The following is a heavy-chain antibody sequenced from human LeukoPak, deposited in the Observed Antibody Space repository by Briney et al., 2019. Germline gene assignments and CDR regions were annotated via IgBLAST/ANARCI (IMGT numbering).Heavy chain of an antibody. D-gene: IGHD5-18*01. CDR1: GFTFSSYG. CDR3: AGTSGYSYGPLDY. Sequence: GGSLRLSCAASGFTFSSYGMSWVRQAPGKGLEWVSAISGSGGSTYYADSVKGRFTISRDNSKNTLYLQMNSLRAEDTAVYYCAGTSGYSYGPLDYWGQGTLVTVSS. J-gene: IGHJ4*02. CDR2: ISGSGGST. V-gene: IGHV3-23*01.